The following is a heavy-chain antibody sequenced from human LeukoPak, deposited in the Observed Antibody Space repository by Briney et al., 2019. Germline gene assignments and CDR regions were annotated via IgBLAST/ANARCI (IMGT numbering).Heavy chain of an antibody. J-gene: IGHJ5*02. D-gene: IGHD7-27*01. CDR1: GGSISSYY. V-gene: IGHV4-34*01. CDR3: ARHSTGDNWFDP. CDR2: INHSGST. Sequence: SETLSLTCTVSGGSISSYYWSWIRQPPGKGLEWIGEINHSGSTNYNPSLKSRVTISVDTSKNQFSLKLSSVTAADTAVYYCARHSTGDNWFDPWGQGTLVTVSS.